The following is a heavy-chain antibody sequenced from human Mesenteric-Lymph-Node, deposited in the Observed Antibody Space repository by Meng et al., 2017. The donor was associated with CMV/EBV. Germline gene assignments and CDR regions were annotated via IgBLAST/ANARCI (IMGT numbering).Heavy chain of an antibody. CDR1: TVRSYA. D-gene: IGHD3-10*01. CDR3: ARGQYYGSGSYYFWWFDP. CDR2: IIPIFGTA. V-gene: IGHV1-69*06. J-gene: IGHJ5*02. Sequence: TVRSYAISWGRQAKGQGLEGMGGIIPIFGTANYEQKFQGRVTITADKSTSTAYMELSSLRSEDTAVYYCARGQYYGSGSYYFWWFDPWGQGTLVTVSS.